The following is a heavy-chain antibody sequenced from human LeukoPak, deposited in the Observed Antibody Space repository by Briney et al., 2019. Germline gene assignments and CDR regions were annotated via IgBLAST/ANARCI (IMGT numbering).Heavy chain of an antibody. CDR3: AVHLPGDYLDP. CDR1: GYTFTIYD. V-gene: IGHV1-8*01. CDR2: MNPDSGNT. D-gene: IGHD4-17*01. Sequence: ASVKVSCKASGYTFTIYDINWVRQAAGRGLEWMGWMNPDSGNTDFAQKFQGRVTMTRNTSISTAYMEPSSLTSEDTAVYYCAVHLPGDYLDPWGQGTLVTVPS. J-gene: IGHJ5*02.